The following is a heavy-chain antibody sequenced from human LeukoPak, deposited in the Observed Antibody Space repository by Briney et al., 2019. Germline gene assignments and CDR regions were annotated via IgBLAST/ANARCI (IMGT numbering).Heavy chain of an antibody. V-gene: IGHV3-53*05. CDR2: IYSGGST. CDR1: GFTVSSNY. CDR3: ARDLGLMVGATPPYYYYYGMDV. Sequence: GGSLRLSCAASGFTVSSNYMSWVRQAPGKGLEWVSVIYSGGSTYYADSVKGRFTISRDNSKNTLYLQMNSLRSDDTAVYYCARDLGLMVGATPPYYYYYGMDVWGQGTTVTVSS. J-gene: IGHJ6*02. D-gene: IGHD1-26*01.